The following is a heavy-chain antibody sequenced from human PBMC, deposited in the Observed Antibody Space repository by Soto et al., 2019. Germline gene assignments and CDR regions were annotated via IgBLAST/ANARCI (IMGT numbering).Heavy chain of an antibody. Sequence: GGSLRLSCAASGFTFSSYWMTWVRQAPGKGLEWVANIKQDGSVKCYVDSVKGRFTISRDNAKNSLFLQMNSLRAEDTAVYYCARYSSSWSGAEYFQHWGQGTLVTVSS. V-gene: IGHV3-7*01. J-gene: IGHJ1*01. CDR3: ARYSSSWSGAEYFQH. D-gene: IGHD6-13*01. CDR2: IKQDGSVK. CDR1: GFTFSSYW.